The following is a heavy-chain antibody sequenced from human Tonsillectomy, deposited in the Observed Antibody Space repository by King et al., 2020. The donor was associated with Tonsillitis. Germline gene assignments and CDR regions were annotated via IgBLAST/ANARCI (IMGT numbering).Heavy chain of an antibody. CDR1: GLTFSSYA. V-gene: IGHV3-23*04. CDR2: ISASASST. CDR3: ARDWRRGGPAGWGGYY. Sequence: VQLVESGGGLVQPGGSLRLSCAASGLTFSSYAMSWVRQAPGKGLEWVSVISASASSTFYADSVKGRFTVSRDNSKNTLYLQMNSLSVVDTAIYYCARDWRRGGPAGWGGYYWGPGTMVTVSS. D-gene: IGHD6-25*01. J-gene: IGHJ1*01.